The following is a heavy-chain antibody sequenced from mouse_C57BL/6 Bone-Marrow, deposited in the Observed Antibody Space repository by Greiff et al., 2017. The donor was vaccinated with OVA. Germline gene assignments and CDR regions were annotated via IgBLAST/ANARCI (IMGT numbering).Heavy chain of an antibody. J-gene: IGHJ3*01. CDR2: IRSKSNNYAT. CDR3: VRQRDAFAY. CDR1: GFSFNTYA. Sequence: DVKLVESGGGLVQPKGSLKLSCAASGFSFNTYAMNWVRQAPGKGVEWVARIRSKSNNYATYYADSVKDRFTISRDESESMLYLQMNNLKTEDTAMYYCVRQRDAFAYWGQGTLVTVSA. D-gene: IGHD3-3*01. V-gene: IGHV10-1*01.